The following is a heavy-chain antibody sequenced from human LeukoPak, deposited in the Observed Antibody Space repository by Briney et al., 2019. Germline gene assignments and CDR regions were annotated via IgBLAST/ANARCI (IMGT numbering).Heavy chain of an antibody. CDR1: GYSFPSYW. CDR2: IYPGDSDT. V-gene: IGHV5-51*03. CDR3: ARAHSNGDYRNY. J-gene: IGHJ4*02. Sequence: GESLKISCKGSGYSFPSYWIGWVRQTPGEGLEWMGIIYPGDSDTRYSPSFQGQVAISADKSISTAYLQWSNLRASDTAIYYCARAHSNGDYRNYWGQGTLVTVSS. D-gene: IGHD4-17*01.